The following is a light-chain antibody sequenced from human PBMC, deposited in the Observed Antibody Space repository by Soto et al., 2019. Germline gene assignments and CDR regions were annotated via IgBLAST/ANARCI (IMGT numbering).Light chain of an antibody. CDR3: SSYTSTSTLIV. J-gene: IGLJ2*01. Sequence: QSALSQPASVSGSPGQSITISCTGTSSDVGGYDFVSWYQQHPGKAPKLIICEVNNRPSGVSNRFSGSKSGNTASLTFSGPQTEDDAEYYSSSYTSTSTLIVFGGGTKLTVL. CDR2: EVN. V-gene: IGLV2-14*01. CDR1: SSDVGGYDF.